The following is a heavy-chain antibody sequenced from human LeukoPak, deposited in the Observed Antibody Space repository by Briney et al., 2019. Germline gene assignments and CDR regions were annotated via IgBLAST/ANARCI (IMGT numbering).Heavy chain of an antibody. Sequence: PSETLFLPCSVSGGSISDYFWGWIRQPPGKGLEWIGHVYYIGKPTCSPSLERRASISLDTSKNQFSLELSSVTAADTAVYYCARRFRTGGDLHHDAYDVWGQGTVVTVSS. CDR3: ARRFRTGGDLHHDAYDV. V-gene: IGHV4-59*12. D-gene: IGHD3-16*01. CDR2: VYYIGKP. J-gene: IGHJ3*01. CDR1: GGSISDYF.